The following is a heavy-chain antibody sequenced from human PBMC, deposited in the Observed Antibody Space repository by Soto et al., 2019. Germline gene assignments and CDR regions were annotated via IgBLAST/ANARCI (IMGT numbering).Heavy chain of an antibody. V-gene: IGHV3-74*01. J-gene: IGHJ5*02. D-gene: IGHD6-6*01. CDR3: ARDLAVAARPSHLFDP. CDR1: GFTFSKYW. Sequence: EVQLVESGGGLVQPGGSLRLSCAAPGFTFSKYWMHWVRQTPGKGLVWVSRIDAAGSLTTYADSVRGRFTISRDNAKNTLYLHMNSLRAEDTAVYYCARDLAVAARPSHLFDPWGQGTLVTVSS. CDR2: IDAAGSLT.